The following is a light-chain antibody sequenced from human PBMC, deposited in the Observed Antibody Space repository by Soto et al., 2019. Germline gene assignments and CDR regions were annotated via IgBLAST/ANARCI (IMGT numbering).Light chain of an antibody. CDR3: QQYCCTPPLS. CDR2: ATS. CDR1: QTISSSY. J-gene: IGKJ4*01. V-gene: IGKV3-20*01. Sequence: EIVLTQSPGTLSLSPGERATLSCRASQTISSSYLGWYQQNPGQSPRLLIFATSTRATGIPDRFSGSGSGTDFTLTITRLEPEDFAVYYCQQYCCTPPLSFGGGTKVEIK.